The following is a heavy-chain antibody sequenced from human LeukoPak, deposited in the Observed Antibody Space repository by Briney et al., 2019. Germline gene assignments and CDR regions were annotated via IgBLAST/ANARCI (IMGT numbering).Heavy chain of an antibody. CDR1: GFTVSSNY. CDR2: IYSGGST. D-gene: IGHD3-22*01. V-gene: IGHV3-53*01. CDR3: AKARYYDSSGLGQH. J-gene: IGHJ1*01. Sequence: PGGSLRLSCAASGFTVSSNYMSWVRQAPGKGLEWVSVIYSGGSTYYADSVKGRFTISRDNSKNTLYLQMNSLRAEDTAVYYCAKARYYDSSGLGQHWGQGTLVTVSS.